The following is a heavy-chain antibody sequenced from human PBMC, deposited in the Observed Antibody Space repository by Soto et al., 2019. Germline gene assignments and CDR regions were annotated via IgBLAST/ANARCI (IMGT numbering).Heavy chain of an antibody. CDR3: AREGVSYRAWWGPFDYYGMDV. J-gene: IGHJ6*02. V-gene: IGHV1-18*04. CDR2: ISAYNGNT. CDR1: GYTFTSYG. D-gene: IGHD2-8*02. Sequence: RASVKVSCKASGYTFTSYGISWVRQAPGQGLEWMGWISAYNGNTNYAQKLQGRVTMTTDTSTSTAYMELRSLRSDDTAVYYCAREGVSYRAWWGPFDYYGMDVWGQGTTVTVSS.